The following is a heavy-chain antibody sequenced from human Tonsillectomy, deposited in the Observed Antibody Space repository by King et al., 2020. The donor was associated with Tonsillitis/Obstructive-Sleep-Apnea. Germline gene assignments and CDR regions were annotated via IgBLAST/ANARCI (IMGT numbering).Heavy chain of an antibody. Sequence: QLVQSGAEVKKPGESLKISCEGSGYSFTTYWIVWVRQMPGKGLEWRGIIYTGDSDTRYSPSFQVQGTISADKTISTAYLQWSSLKASDTAMYYCARHRTSGSLEPGGYWGQGTLVTVSS. J-gene: IGHJ4*02. CDR2: IYTGDSDT. D-gene: IGHD1-26*01. V-gene: IGHV5-51*01. CDR3: ARHRTSGSLEPGGY. CDR1: GYSFTTYW.